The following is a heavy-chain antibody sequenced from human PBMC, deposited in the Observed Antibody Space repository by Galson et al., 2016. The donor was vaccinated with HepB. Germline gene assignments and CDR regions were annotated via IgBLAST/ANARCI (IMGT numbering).Heavy chain of an antibody. J-gene: IGHJ5*02. CDR1: GYTFNTYD. D-gene: IGHD2-2*01. Sequence: SVKVSCKASGYTFNTYDISWVRQAPGQGLEWMGIISTYKGNTNYAQDFQGRVTVTTDTSTSTAYMELRSLRSDDTAVYYCARVPSTYCSGTSCLFDTWGQGTLGTVSS. CDR3: ARVPSTYCSGTSCLFDT. CDR2: ISTYKGNT. V-gene: IGHV1-18*01.